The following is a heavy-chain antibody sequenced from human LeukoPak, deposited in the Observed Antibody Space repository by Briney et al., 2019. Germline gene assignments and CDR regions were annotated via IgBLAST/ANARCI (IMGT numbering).Heavy chain of an antibody. CDR1: GGSVSSGSYY. V-gene: IGHV4-61*01. J-gene: IGHJ6*02. Sequence: SETLSLTCTVSGGSVSSGSYYWSWIRQPPGKGLEWIGYIYYSGSTNYNPSLKSRVTISVDTSKNQFSLKLSSVTAADTAVYYCARDSRIQYNWNWDYYYYYGMDVWGQGTTVTVSS. CDR2: IYYSGST. CDR3: ARDSRIQYNWNWDYYYYYGMDV. D-gene: IGHD1-7*01.